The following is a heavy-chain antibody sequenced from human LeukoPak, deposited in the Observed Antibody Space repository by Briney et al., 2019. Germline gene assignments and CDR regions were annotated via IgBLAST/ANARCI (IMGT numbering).Heavy chain of an antibody. CDR1: GYSFTTYW. D-gene: IGHD6-19*01. J-gene: IGHJ6*02. Sequence: GESLKISCKGSGYSFTTYWIGWVRQMPDKGLEWMGLIYPGDSETRYSPSFQGQVTISADKSTSTAYLQWSSLKASDTAMYYCARCGWTNYYNGVDVWGQGTTVTVSS. V-gene: IGHV5-51*01. CDR2: IYPGDSET. CDR3: ARCGWTNYYNGVDV.